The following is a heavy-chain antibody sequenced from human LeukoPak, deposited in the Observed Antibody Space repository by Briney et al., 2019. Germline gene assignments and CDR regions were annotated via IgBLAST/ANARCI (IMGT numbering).Heavy chain of an antibody. CDR1: GRTFSSYA. CDR2: ISSNGGST. Sequence: GGALRLSCSASGRTFSSYAMQGVRQAAGKGRKYVSAISSNGGSTYYADSVKGRFTISRDNSKTTLYLQMSSLPPEAPAVYYCVCLPYGSGTSSFDSWGPGTLVTVSS. D-gene: IGHD3-10*01. V-gene: IGHV3-64D*06. J-gene: IGHJ4*01. CDR3: VCLPYGSGTSSFDS.